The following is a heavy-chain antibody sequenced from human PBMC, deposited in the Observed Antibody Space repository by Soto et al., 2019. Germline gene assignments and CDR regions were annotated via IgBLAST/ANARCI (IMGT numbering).Heavy chain of an antibody. CDR1: GGSITSGPYY. V-gene: IGHV4-31*03. Sequence: QVQLQESVPGLVKPSQTLSLTCTVSGGSITSGPYYWSWIRQPPGKGLEWIGYIYYTGSTYSNPSLDSRITMSLKTAKNQFSLKLMSVTAAYTAVYYCARLFGDYVVWFDPWGQGTLVTVAS. D-gene: IGHD4-17*01. J-gene: IGHJ5*02. CDR3: ARLFGDYVVWFDP. CDR2: IYYTGST.